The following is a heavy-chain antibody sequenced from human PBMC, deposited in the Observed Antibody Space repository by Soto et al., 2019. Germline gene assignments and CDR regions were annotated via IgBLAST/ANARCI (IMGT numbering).Heavy chain of an antibody. D-gene: IGHD2-21*01. V-gene: IGHV2-5*02. Sequence: QITLKESGPTLVKPTQTLTLTCTFSGFSLSTSGVGVGWIRQPPGKALEWLTFIYWDGAKRNSPFLKSRPTIXTXTXXNAVVLTKTSMAPVDTATYYFAQLVAAGIIKYFRSWVQRTRVTVSS. CDR3: AQLVAAGIIKYFRS. CDR2: IYWDGAK. CDR1: GFSLSTSGVG. J-gene: IGHJ4*02.